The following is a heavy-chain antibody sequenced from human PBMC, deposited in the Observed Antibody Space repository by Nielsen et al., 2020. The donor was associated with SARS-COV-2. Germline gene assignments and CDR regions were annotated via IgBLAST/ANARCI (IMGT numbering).Heavy chain of an antibody. Sequence: GESLKISCAASGFTFSNYGMHWVRQAPGKGLEWLAVVSNDGTNTDYADSVKGRFTISRDSSTNTVYVEMNSLRGDDTAVYYCARPLLGHYYALDVWGQGTAVTVSS. D-gene: IGHD3-16*01. V-gene: IGHV3-30*03. CDR1: GFTFSNYG. J-gene: IGHJ6*02. CDR3: ARPLLGHYYALDV. CDR2: VSNDGTNT.